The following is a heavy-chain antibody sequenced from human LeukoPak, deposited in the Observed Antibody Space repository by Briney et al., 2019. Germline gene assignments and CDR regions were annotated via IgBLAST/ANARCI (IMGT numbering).Heavy chain of an antibody. Sequence: GSLRLSCAASGFTFSSYWMNWARQPPGKGLEWIGYIYYSGSTNYNPSLKSRVTISVDTSKNQFSLKLSSVTAADTAVYYCARDSKTYYYDNWGQGTLVTVSS. CDR1: GFTFSSYW. V-gene: IGHV4-59*01. J-gene: IGHJ4*02. CDR3: ARDSKTYYYDN. CDR2: IYYSGST.